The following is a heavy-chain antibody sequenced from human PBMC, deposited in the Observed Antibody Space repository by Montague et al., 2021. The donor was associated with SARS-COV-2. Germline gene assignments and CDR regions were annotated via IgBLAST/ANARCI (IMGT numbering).Heavy chain of an antibody. J-gene: IGHJ4*02. CDR3: KRDYCSTTTCYRSFHY. V-gene: IGHV4-34*01. CDR1: RGSFSGYY. D-gene: IGHD2-2*01. CDR2: INHSGGG. Sequence: SETLSLTCTVYRGSFSGYYYSWIRQPPGTGMERVGEINHSGGGNXIPSLKSRTTISVDTSKTHSYLQLRSVTAADTAISYCKRDYCSTTTCYRSFHYWGQGTLVAVSS.